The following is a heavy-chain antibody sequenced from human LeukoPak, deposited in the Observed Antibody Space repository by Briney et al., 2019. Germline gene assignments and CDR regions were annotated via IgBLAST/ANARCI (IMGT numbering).Heavy chain of an antibody. D-gene: IGHD3-22*01. CDR3: ACLTTADAFDI. CDR1: GGSISSGSYY. CDR2: IYTSGST. Sequence: SQTLSLTCTVSGGSISSGSYYWNWIRQPAGKGLEWIGRIYTSGSTNYNPSLKSRITISVDTSKNQFSLKLSSVTAADTAVYYCACLTTADAFDIWGQGTKVTVSS. J-gene: IGHJ3*02. V-gene: IGHV4-61*02.